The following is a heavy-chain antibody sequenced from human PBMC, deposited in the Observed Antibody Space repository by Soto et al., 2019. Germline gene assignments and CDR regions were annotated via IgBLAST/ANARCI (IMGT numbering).Heavy chain of an antibody. CDR2: ISYDGSNK. J-gene: IGHJ4*02. CDR1: GFTFSSYA. V-gene: IGHV3-30-3*01. CDR3: ARDFTMVRDKDIQYYFDY. D-gene: IGHD3-10*01. Sequence: GGSLRLSCAASGFTFSSYAMHWVRQAPGKGLEWVAVISYDGSNKYYADSVKGRFTISRDNSKNTLYLQMNSLRAEDTAVYYCARDFTMVRDKDIQYYFDYWGQGTLVTVSS.